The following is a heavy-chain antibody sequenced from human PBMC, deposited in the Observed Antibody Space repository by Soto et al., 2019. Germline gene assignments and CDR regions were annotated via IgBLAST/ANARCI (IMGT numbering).Heavy chain of an antibody. D-gene: IGHD6-19*01. CDR3: ARDLRIAVAGTPWIYYGMDV. CDR2: ISYDGSNK. Sequence: PGGSLRLSCAACGFTFSSYAMHWVRQAPGKGLEWVAVISYDGSNKYYADSVKGRFTISRDNSKNTLYLQMNSLRAEDTAVYYCARDLRIAVAGTPWIYYGMDVWGQGTTVTVSS. V-gene: IGHV3-30-3*01. J-gene: IGHJ6*02. CDR1: GFTFSSYA.